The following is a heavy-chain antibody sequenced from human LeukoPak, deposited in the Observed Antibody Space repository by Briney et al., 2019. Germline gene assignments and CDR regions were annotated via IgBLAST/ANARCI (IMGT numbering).Heavy chain of an antibody. J-gene: IGHJ6*02. Sequence: SETLSLTCTVSGGSISSYYWSWIRQPPGKGLEWIGYIYYSGSTNYNPSLKSRVTISVDTSKNQFSLKLSSVTAADTAVYYCAREVNNFGYYGMDVRGQGTTVTVSS. CDR1: GGSISSYY. V-gene: IGHV4-59*01. CDR3: AREVNNFGYYGMDV. D-gene: IGHD3-16*01. CDR2: IYYSGST.